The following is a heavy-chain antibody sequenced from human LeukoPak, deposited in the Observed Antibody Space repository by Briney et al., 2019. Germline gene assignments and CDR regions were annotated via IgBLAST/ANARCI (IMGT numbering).Heavy chain of an antibody. V-gene: IGHV3-21*01. D-gene: IGHD3-22*01. CDR2: ISSSSSYI. Sequence: GGSLRLSCAVSGFTFSSYSMNWVRQAPGKGLEWVSSISSSSSYIYYADSVKGRFTISRDNAKNSLYLQMNSLRAEDTAVYYCARAPSYYYDSSGYYYNWGQGTLVTVSS. CDR1: GFTFSSYS. CDR3: ARAPSYYYDSSGYYYN. J-gene: IGHJ4*02.